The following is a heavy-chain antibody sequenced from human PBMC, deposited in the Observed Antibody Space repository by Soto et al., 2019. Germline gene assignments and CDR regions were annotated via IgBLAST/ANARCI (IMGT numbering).Heavy chain of an antibody. CDR1: GFSLNERAVG. D-gene: IGHD6-19*01. V-gene: IGHV2-5*02. CDR2: TYWDDDN. Sequence: QITLEESGPTLVKPTQTLTLTCTFSGFSLNERAVGVGWIRQPPGKALEWLAFTYWDDDNHYSPSLKNRLTITKDTSKNQVVLTMTNTDPADTATDYGEHGSGWLFDYWGQGTQVTVSS. J-gene: IGHJ4*02. CDR3: EHGSGWLFDY.